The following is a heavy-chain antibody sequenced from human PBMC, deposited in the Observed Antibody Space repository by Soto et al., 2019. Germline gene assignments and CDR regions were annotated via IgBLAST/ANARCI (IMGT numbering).Heavy chain of an antibody. CDR1: GGSFSGYY. Sequence: NPSETLSLTCAVYGGSFSGYYWTWIRQPPGTGLEWIGEINHSGSTNYNPSLKSRFTISRDNAKNTLYLEMSSLRAEDTAVYYCATGSGWYSPDYWGQGTLVTVSS. CDR2: INHSGST. CDR3: ATGSGWYSPDY. D-gene: IGHD6-19*01. J-gene: IGHJ4*02. V-gene: IGHV4-34*01.